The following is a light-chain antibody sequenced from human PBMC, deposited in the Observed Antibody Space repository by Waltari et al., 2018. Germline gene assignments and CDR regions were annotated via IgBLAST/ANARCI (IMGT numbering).Light chain of an antibody. V-gene: IGKV3-15*01. CDR1: QSVSSN. Sequence: EIVMTQSPATLSVSPGERATPSCRASQSVSSNLAWYQQKPGQAPRLLIYGASTRATGIPARFSGSGSGTEFTLNISSLQSEDFAVYYCQQYNNWPPWTFGQGTKVEIK. CDR3: QQYNNWPPWT. J-gene: IGKJ1*01. CDR2: GAS.